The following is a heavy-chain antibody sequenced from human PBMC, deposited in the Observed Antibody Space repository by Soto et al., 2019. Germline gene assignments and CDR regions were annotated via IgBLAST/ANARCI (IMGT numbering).Heavy chain of an antibody. CDR2: INHSGST. J-gene: IGHJ4*02. V-gene: IGHV4-34*01. CDR3: ARARRHAYDY. Sequence: SETLSLTCSVYGGSFSGYYWSWSRQPPGKGLEWIGEINHSGSTNYNPSLKSRVTISVDTSKNQFSLKLSSVTAADTAVYYCARARRHAYDYWGQGTLVTVSS. CDR1: GGSFSGYY.